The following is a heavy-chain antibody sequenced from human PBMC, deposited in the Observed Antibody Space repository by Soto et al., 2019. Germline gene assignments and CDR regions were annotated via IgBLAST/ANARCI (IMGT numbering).Heavy chain of an antibody. CDR3: TTGPISPLAGYSSGWYGNDAFDI. Sequence: GGSLRLSCAASGFTFSNAWMSWVRQAPGKGLEWVGRIKSKTDGGTTDYAAPVKGRFTIPRDDSKNTLYLQMNSLKTEDTAVYYCTTGPISPLAGYSSGWYGNDAFDIWGQGTMVTVSS. J-gene: IGHJ3*02. CDR1: GFTFSNAW. CDR2: IKSKTDGGTT. D-gene: IGHD6-19*01. V-gene: IGHV3-15*01.